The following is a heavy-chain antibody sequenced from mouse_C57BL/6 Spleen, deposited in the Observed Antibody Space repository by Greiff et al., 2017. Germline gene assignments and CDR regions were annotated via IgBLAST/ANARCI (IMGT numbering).Heavy chain of an antibody. J-gene: IGHJ4*01. Sequence: QVQLKESGPGLVQPSESLSITCTGSGFPLTSYGVHWVSQAPGKGLEGLGVIWSGGSTYYNAAFIPRLSIRKDNSKRQVFFKMNSLQADDTAIYYCARGNYGSSYASAFYAMDYWGQGTPVTVSS. CDR2: IWSGGST. CDR1: GFPLTSYG. CDR3: ARGNYGSSYASAFYAMDY. V-gene: IGHV2-2*01. D-gene: IGHD1-1*01.